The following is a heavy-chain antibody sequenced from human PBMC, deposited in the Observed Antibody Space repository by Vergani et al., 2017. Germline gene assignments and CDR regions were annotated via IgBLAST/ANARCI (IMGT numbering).Heavy chain of an antibody. CDR1: GYTFTSYG. CDR2: ISAYNGNT. D-gene: IGHD3-3*01. J-gene: IGHJ6*03. Sequence: QVQLVQSGAEVKKPGASVKVSCKASGYTFTSYGISWVRQAPGQGLEWMGWISAYNGNTNYAQKLQGRVTMTTDTSTSTAYMELRRLRSDDTAVYYCARLYYDFGSGYYVSSYYYYYMDVWGKGTTVTVSS. V-gene: IGHV1-18*04. CDR3: ARLYYDFGSGYYVSSYYYYYMDV.